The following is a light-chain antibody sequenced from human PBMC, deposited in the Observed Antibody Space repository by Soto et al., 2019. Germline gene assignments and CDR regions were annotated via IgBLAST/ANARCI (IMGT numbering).Light chain of an antibody. Sequence: DIVMTQSPLSLPVTPGEPASISCRSSQSLLHTNGHTYLDWYLQKPGQSPQLLIYLGSNRASGVPDRFSGSGSGTDFTLKISRVEAEDVGVYYCMQALKTRTFGQGTKVDI. J-gene: IGKJ1*01. CDR3: MQALKTRT. CDR1: QSLLHTNGHTY. V-gene: IGKV2-28*01. CDR2: LGS.